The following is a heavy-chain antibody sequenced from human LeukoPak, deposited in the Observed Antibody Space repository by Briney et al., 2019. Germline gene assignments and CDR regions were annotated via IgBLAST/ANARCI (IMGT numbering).Heavy chain of an antibody. Sequence: PSETLSLTCAVYGGSFSGYYWSWIRQPPGKGLEWIGEINHSGSTNYNPSLKSRVTISVDTSKNQFSLKLSSVTAADTAVYYCARRRYSSGWYGGSPFDPWGQGTLVTVSS. J-gene: IGHJ5*02. D-gene: IGHD6-19*01. CDR1: GGSFSGYY. CDR2: INHSGST. V-gene: IGHV4-34*01. CDR3: ARRRYSSGWYGGSPFDP.